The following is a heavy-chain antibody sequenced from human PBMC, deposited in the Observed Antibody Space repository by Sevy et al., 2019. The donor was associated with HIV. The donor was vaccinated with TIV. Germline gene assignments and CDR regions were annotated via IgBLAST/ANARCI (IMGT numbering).Heavy chain of an antibody. V-gene: IGHV3-48*03. Sequence: GGSLRLSCAASGFTFSSYEMTWVRQTPGKGLEWVSSISSSGTTIYYGDSVEGRFTISRDNPKNSLYLQMNSLRAEDTAGYYCARKGGAYDIGFDPWGQGTLVTVSS. D-gene: IGHD3-22*01. CDR2: ISSSGTTI. J-gene: IGHJ5*02. CDR3: ARKGGAYDIGFDP. CDR1: GFTFSSYE.